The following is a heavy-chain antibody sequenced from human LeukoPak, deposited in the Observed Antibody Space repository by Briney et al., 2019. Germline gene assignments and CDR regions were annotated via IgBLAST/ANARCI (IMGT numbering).Heavy chain of an antibody. D-gene: IGHD6-13*01. J-gene: IGHJ4*02. Sequence: GGSLRLSCAASGFTFSSYWMSWVRQAPGKGLEWVANIKQDGSEKYYVDSVKGRFTISRDNAKNSLYLQMNSLRAEDTAAYYCARVWVRIAAAGTLDYWGQGTLVTVSS. V-gene: IGHV3-7*01. CDR1: GFTFSSYW. CDR2: IKQDGSEK. CDR3: ARVWVRIAAAGTLDY.